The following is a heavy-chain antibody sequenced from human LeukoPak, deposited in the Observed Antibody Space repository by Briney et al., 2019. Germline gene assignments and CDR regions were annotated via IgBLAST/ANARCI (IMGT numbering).Heavy chain of an antibody. CDR3: AKEYGSGREPPNFDY. V-gene: IGHV3-23*01. CDR2: ISGSGGST. Sequence: GGSLRLSCAASGFTFSDYYMSWIRQAPGKGLEWVSAISGSGGSTYYADSVKGRFTISRDNSKNTLYLQMNSLRAEDTAVYYCAKEYGSGREPPNFDYWGQGTLVTVSS. CDR1: GFTFSDYY. J-gene: IGHJ4*02. D-gene: IGHD3-10*01.